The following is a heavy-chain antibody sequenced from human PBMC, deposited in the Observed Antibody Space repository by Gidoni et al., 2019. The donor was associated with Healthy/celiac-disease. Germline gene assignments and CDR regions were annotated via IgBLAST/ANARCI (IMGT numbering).Heavy chain of an antibody. CDR1: GFTLSSYR. V-gene: IGHV3-48*01. CDR2: ISSSSSAI. D-gene: IGHD4-4*01. CDR3: ARADYTDRYYFDY. J-gene: IGHJ4*02. Sequence: EVQLVESGGGLVQPGGALRLPCAASGFTLSSYRMNWVRQAPGKGLGWVSYISSSSSAIYYADSVKGRFTITRDNAKNSLSQQMNSLRAVDTAVYYCARADYTDRYYFDYWGQGTLVTVSS.